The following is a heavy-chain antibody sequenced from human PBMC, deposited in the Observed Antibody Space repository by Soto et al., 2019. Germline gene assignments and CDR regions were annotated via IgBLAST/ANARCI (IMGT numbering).Heavy chain of an antibody. CDR2: TYYRSKWYN. J-gene: IGHJ6*02. Sequence: SPTLSLTCAISGDSVSSNSAAWNWIRQSPSRGLGWLGRTYYRSKWYNDYAVSVKSRITINPDTSKNQFSLQLNSVTPEDTAVYYCARVSYSSGWTPVDVWGQGTTVTVSS. CDR3: ARVSYSSGWTPVDV. D-gene: IGHD6-19*01. V-gene: IGHV6-1*01. CDR1: GDSVSSNSAA.